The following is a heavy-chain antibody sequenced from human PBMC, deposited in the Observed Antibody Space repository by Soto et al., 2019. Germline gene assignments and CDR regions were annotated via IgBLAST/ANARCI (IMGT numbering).Heavy chain of an antibody. CDR3: ARHDDNWFDP. Sequence: SETLSLTCTVSGGSISRYYWSFIRQPPGKRLEWLGYIYYSGSANYNPSLKSRVTLSVDTSKSQSSLKLSSVTAADTAVYYCARHDDNWFDPWGQGTLVTVSS. CDR2: IYYSGSA. J-gene: IGHJ5*02. V-gene: IGHV4-59*08. CDR1: GGSISRYY. D-gene: IGHD3-3*01.